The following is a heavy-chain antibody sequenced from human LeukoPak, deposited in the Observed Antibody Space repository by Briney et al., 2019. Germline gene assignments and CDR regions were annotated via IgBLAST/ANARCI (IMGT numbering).Heavy chain of an antibody. CDR2: ISSSGSTI. V-gene: IGHV3-48*03. CDR3: AREERAAVLDY. D-gene: IGHD6-13*01. J-gene: IGHJ4*02. CDR1: GFTFSSYE. Sequence: GGSLRLSCAASGFTFSSYEMNWVRQAPGKGLEWVSYISSSGSTIYYADSVKGRFTISRDNAKNSLYLQMNSLGAENTAVYYCAREERAAVLDYWGQGTLVTVSS.